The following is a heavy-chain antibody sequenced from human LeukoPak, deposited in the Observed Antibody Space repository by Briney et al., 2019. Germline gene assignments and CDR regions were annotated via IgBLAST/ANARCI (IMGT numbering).Heavy chain of an antibody. Sequence: SETLSLPCTVSGGSISSYYWSWIRQPPGKGLEWIGYIYYSGSTNYNPSLKSRVTISVDTSKNQFSLKLSSVTAADTAVYYCARGGYHGADLDYWGQGTLVTVSS. J-gene: IGHJ4*02. CDR2: IYYSGST. CDR3: ARGGYHGADLDY. D-gene: IGHD4-17*01. CDR1: GGSISSYY. V-gene: IGHV4-59*01.